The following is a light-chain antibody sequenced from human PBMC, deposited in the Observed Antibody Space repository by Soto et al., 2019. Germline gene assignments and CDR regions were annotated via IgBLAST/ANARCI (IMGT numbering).Light chain of an antibody. CDR3: QQYGSSPRT. CDR2: GAS. CDR1: QSVSSN. Sequence: EIVMTQSPATLSVSPGERATLSCRASQSVSSNLAWYQQKPGQAPRLLIYGASARATGIPARFSGSGSGTALSLTISSLEPGDLAVYYWQQYGSSPRTFGQGTKVDI. V-gene: IGKV3-15*01. J-gene: IGKJ1*01.